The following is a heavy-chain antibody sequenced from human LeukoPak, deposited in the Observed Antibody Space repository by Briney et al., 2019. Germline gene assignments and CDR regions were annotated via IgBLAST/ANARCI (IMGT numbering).Heavy chain of an antibody. V-gene: IGHV1-8*01. CDR3: AREGLDY. Sequence: ASVKVSCKASGYTFTNYDINWVRQATGQGLEWMGYMNPNSGNSAYAQKFQGRVTITPDASISTAYMELSGLRSEDTALYYCAREGLDYWGQGTLVTVSS. CDR1: GYTFTNYD. J-gene: IGHJ4*02. CDR2: MNPNSGNS.